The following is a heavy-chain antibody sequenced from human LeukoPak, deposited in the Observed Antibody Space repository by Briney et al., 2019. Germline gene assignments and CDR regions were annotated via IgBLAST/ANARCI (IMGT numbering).Heavy chain of an antibody. D-gene: IGHD1-7*01. CDR3: ARKLQGYNWNYEYYYYYMDV. J-gene: IGHJ6*03. V-gene: IGHV4-39*07. CDR1: GGSISSSSYY. CDR2: IYYSGST. Sequence: SETLSLTCTVSGGSISSSSYYWGWIRQPPGKGLEWIGSIYYSGSTYYNPSLKSRVTISVDTSKNQFSLKLSSVTAADTAVYYCARKLQGYNWNYEYYYYYMDVWGKGTTVTISS.